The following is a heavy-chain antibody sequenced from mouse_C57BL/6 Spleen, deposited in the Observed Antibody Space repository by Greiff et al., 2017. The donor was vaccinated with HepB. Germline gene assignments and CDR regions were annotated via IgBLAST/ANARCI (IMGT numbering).Heavy chain of an antibody. Sequence: QVQLQQPGAELVRPGSSVKLSCKASGYTFTSNWMDWVKQRPGQGLEWIGNIYPSDSETHYNQKFKDKATLTVDKSSSTAYMQLSSLTSEDSAVYYCARREVTFDYWGQGTTLTVSS. CDR3: ARREVTFDY. V-gene: IGHV1-61*01. D-gene: IGHD2-5*01. CDR1: GYTFTSNW. CDR2: IYPSDSET. J-gene: IGHJ2*01.